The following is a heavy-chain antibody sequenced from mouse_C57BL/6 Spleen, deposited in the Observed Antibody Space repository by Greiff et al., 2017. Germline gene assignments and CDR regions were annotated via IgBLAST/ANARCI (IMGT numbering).Heavy chain of an antibody. CDR3: ARRDWDYYYAMDY. Sequence: EVKLVESGGGLVKPGGSLKLSCAASGFTFSDYGMHWVRQAPEKGLEWVAYISSGSSTIYYADTVKGRFTISRDNAKNTLFLQMTSLRSEDTAMYYCARRDWDYYYAMDYWGQGTSVTVSS. CDR1: GFTFSDYG. D-gene: IGHD4-1*01. J-gene: IGHJ4*01. CDR2: ISSGSSTI. V-gene: IGHV5-17*01.